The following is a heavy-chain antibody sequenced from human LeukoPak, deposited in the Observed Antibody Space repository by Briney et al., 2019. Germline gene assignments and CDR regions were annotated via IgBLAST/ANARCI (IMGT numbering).Heavy chain of an antibody. Sequence: ASVKVSCKASGYTFTSYAMNWVRQAPGQGLEWMGWINTNTGDPTYAQGFTGRFVFSLDTSVSTAYLQISSLKAEDTAVYYCARDRNWNYPSENWFDPWGQGTLVTVSS. V-gene: IGHV7-4-1*02. CDR3: ARDRNWNYPSENWFDP. D-gene: IGHD1-7*01. CDR2: INTNTGDP. CDR1: GYTFTSYA. J-gene: IGHJ5*02.